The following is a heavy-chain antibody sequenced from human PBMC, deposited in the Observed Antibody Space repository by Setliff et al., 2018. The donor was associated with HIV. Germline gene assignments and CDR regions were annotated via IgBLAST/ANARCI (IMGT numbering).Heavy chain of an antibody. CDR2: IIPNSDGT. J-gene: IGHJ5*02. D-gene: IGHD2-8*02. Sequence: ASVKVSCKASGYKFTNYYIHWVRQAPGQGLEWMGWIIPNSDGTNLAQRSQGRVTMTRYRSRDTAYLEVRRLTSNDTAVFYCARGPPTGTVSWFDTWGQGTLVTVSS. V-gene: IGHV1-2*02. CDR1: GYKFTNYY. CDR3: ARGPPTGTVSWFDT.